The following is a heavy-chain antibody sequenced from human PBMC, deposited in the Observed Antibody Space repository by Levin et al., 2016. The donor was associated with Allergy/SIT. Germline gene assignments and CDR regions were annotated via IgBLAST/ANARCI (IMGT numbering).Heavy chain of an antibody. Sequence: SETLSLTCTVSGGSISSTTYYWGWIRQPPGKGLEWIGSISYSGNTYYSPSLKSRVAISVDTSKNQFSLNLSSVTAADTAVYYCARPYSDIVIIPAARYFNLWGRGTLVTVSS. J-gene: IGHJ2*01. CDR2: ISYSGNT. D-gene: IGHD2-2*01. CDR3: ARPYSDIVIIPAARYFNL. CDR1: GGSISSTTYY. V-gene: IGHV4-39*01.